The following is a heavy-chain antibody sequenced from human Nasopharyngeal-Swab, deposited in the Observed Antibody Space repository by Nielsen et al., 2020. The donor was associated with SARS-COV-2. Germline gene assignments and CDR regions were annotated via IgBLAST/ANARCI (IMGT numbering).Heavy chain of an antibody. D-gene: IGHD6-13*01. CDR1: GGTFSSYA. CDR3: ARDSWAAAGPGDY. Sequence: SVKVSCKASGGTFSSYAISWVRQAPGQGLEWMGGIIPIFGTANYAQKFQGRVTITADESTSTAYMELSSLRSEDTAVYYCARDSWAAAGPGDYWGQGTLVTVTS. CDR2: IIPIFGTA. V-gene: IGHV1-69*13. J-gene: IGHJ4*02.